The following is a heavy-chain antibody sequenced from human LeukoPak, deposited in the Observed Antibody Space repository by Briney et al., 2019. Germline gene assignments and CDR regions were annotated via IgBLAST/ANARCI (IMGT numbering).Heavy chain of an antibody. Sequence: EASVKVSCKASVYTFTSYAMNWVRQAPGQGLEWMGWINTNTGNPTYAQGFTGRFVFSLDTSVSTAYLQISSLKAEDTAVYYCARAIASIAARPYDYWGQGTLVTVSS. V-gene: IGHV7-4-1*02. CDR3: ARAIASIAARPYDY. CDR1: VYTFTSYA. CDR2: INTNTGNP. D-gene: IGHD6-6*01. J-gene: IGHJ4*02.